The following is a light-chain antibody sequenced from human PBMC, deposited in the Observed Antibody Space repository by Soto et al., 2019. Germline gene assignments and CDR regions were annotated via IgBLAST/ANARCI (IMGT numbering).Light chain of an antibody. CDR1: QSVSSY. CDR3: QQSSNWPS. V-gene: IGKV3-11*01. CDR2: DAS. Sequence: EIVLTQSPATLSLSPGERATLSCRASQSVSSYLAWYRQKPGQAPRLLIYDASNRATGIPARFSGSGSGTDFTITISSLEPEDFAVYYCQQSSNWPSFGGGTKVEIK. J-gene: IGKJ4*01.